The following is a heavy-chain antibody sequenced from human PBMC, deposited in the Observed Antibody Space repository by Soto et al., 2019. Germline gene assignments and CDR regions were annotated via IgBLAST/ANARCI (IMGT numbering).Heavy chain of an antibody. CDR3: ARGRLQRWYPFDY. D-gene: IGHD5-18*01. J-gene: IGHJ4*02. V-gene: IGHV4-59*01. CDR1: GGSISSYY. CDR2: IYYSGST. Sequence: QVQLQESAPGLVKPSETLSLTCTVSGGSISSYYWSWIRQPPGKGLAWIGYIYYSGSTNYNPSLTSRVTLSVDTSKNQFSLKLSSVTAADTAVYYCARGRLQRWYPFDYSGQRTLVTVSS.